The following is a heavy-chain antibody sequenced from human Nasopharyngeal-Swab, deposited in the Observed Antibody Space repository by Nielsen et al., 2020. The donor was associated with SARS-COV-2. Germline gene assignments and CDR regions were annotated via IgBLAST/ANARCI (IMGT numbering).Heavy chain of an antibody. Sequence: ASVKVSCKVSGYTLTELSMHWVRQAPGKGLEWMGGFDPEDGETIYAQKFQGRVTMTEDTSTDTAYMEQSSLRSEDTAVYYCATDYALGGATTVDYWGQGTLVTVSS. D-gene: IGHD1-26*01. J-gene: IGHJ4*02. V-gene: IGHV1-24*01. CDR2: FDPEDGET. CDR3: ATDYALGGATTVDY. CDR1: GYTLTELS.